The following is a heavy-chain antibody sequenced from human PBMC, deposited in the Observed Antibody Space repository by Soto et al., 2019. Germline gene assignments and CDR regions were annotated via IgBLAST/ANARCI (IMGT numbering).Heavy chain of an antibody. V-gene: IGHV3-33*08. D-gene: IGHD3-9*01. Sequence: GGSLRLSCAASGFTFSSYEMNWVRQAPGKGLEWVAVIWYDGSNKYYADSVKGRFTISRDNSKNTLHLQMNSLRAEDTAVYYCARDMSNILTGYYPYYYYYGMDVWGQGTTVTVSS. CDR2: IWYDGSNK. CDR3: ARDMSNILTGYYPYYYYYGMDV. CDR1: GFTFSSYE. J-gene: IGHJ6*02.